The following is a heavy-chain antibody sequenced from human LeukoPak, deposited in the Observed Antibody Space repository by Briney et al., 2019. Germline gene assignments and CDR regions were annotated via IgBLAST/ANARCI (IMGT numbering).Heavy chain of an antibody. CDR1: GDSISSSY. CDR3: ARLRYYYDSSGYYPNFDY. J-gene: IGHJ4*02. CDR2: IYYSGNT. V-gene: IGHV4-59*01. Sequence: SETLSLTCTVSGDSISSSYWSWIRQPPGKGLEWIGFIYYSGNTDYNPSLKRRVTITLDTSKNQFSLKLSSVTAADTAVYYCARLRYYYDSSGYYPNFDYWGQGTLVTVSS. D-gene: IGHD3-22*01.